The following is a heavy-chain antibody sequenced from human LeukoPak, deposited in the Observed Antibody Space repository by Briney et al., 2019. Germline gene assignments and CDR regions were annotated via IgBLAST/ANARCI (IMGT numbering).Heavy chain of an antibody. D-gene: IGHD3-22*01. V-gene: IGHV4-61*01. CDR3: ARVPYYYDSSGYLEFDY. Sequence: SETLSLTCTVSGGSISSSSYFWSWIRQPPGKGLEWIGYIYYSGSTNYNPSLKSRVTISVDTSKNQFSLKLSSVTAADTAVYYCARVPYYYDSSGYLEFDYWGQGTLVTVSS. CDR2: IYYSGST. CDR1: GGSISSSSYF. J-gene: IGHJ4*02.